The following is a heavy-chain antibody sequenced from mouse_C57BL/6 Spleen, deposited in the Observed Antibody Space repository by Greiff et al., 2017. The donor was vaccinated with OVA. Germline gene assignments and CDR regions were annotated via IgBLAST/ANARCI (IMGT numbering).Heavy chain of an antibody. V-gene: IGHV5-4*01. Sequence: EVQVVESGGGLVKPGGSLKLSCAASGFTFSSYPMSWVRQTPEKRLEWVATISDGGSYTYYPDNVKGRYTISRDNAKNNLYLQLSHLKSEDSAMYYCSSEYPVFAYWGQGTLVTVSA. CDR2: ISDGGSYT. J-gene: IGHJ3*01. CDR3: SSEYPVFAY. D-gene: IGHD5-1-1*01. CDR1: GFTFSSYP.